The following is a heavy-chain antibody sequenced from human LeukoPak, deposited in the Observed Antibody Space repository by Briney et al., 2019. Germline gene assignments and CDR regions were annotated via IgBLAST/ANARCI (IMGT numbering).Heavy chain of an antibody. J-gene: IGHJ3*02. V-gene: IGHV3-30*04. CDR1: GFTFSSYA. CDR2: ISYDGSNK. D-gene: IGHD3-22*01. Sequence: GGSLRLSCAASGFTFSSYAMHWVRQAPGKGLEWVAVISYDGSNKYYADSVKGRFTISRDNSKNTLYLQMNSLRAEDTAVYYCARERYYDSSGYFAAFDIWGQGTMVTVSS. CDR3: ARERYYDSSGYFAAFDI.